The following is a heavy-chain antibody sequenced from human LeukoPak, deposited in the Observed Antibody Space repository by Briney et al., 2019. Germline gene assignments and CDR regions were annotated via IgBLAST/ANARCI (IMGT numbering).Heavy chain of an antibody. V-gene: IGHV4-59*01. D-gene: IGHD2-15*01. CDR1: GGSIGSYY. CDR3: ARVVVGYCSGGSCYPGAFDI. J-gene: IGHJ3*02. Sequence: SETLSLTCSVSGGSIGSYYWTWIRQPPGKGLEWIGYIYHSASTNYNPSLKSRVTISVDTSKNQFSLKLSSVTAADTAVYYCARVVVGYCSGGSCYPGAFDIWGQGTMVTVPS. CDR2: IYHSAST.